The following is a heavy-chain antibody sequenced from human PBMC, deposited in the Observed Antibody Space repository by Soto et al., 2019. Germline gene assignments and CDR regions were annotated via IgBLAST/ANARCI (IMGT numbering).Heavy chain of an antibody. CDR3: SGCSGGACHQNYGMDV. D-gene: IGHD2-15*01. J-gene: IGHJ6*02. CDR2: IRPINRHI. V-gene: IGHV3-21*01. CDR1: GFTFSSCT. Sequence: EVHLVESGGGLVKPGGSLRLSCAVSGFTFSSCTMNWVRQAPGKGLEGVSSIRPINRHINYADSVKGRFTISRDNAKNSQFLQTTSLRAEDTAVYYCSGCSGGACHQNYGMDVWGQGTTVTVSS.